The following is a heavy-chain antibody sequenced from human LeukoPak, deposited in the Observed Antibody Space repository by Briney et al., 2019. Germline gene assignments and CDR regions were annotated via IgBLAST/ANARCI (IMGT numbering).Heavy chain of an antibody. Sequence: PGGSLRLSCAASKFTFSSYDMDWGRHASGKGLEWVSGISGSGGSTYYADSVKGRFTISRDNSKNTLYLQMNSLRAEDTAVYYCAKDRYAFWSTYTSNPFDYWGQGTLVTVSS. CDR2: ISGSGGST. D-gene: IGHD3-3*01. CDR3: AKDRYAFWSTYTSNPFDY. J-gene: IGHJ4*02. V-gene: IGHV3-23*01. CDR1: KFTFSSYD.